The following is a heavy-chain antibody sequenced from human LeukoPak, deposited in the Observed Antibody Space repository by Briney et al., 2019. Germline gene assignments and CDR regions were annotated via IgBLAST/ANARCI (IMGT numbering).Heavy chain of an antibody. CDR3: ARGRRPDAFDI. J-gene: IGHJ3*02. V-gene: IGHV3-48*04. CDR2: ISSSGDTI. CDR1: GFTFNYHS. Sequence: PGGSLRLSCAAYGFTFNYHSMNWVRQAPGKGLEWISYISSSGDTIYYADSVKGRFTISRDNAKNSLYLQMNSLRAEDTAVYYCARGRRPDAFDIWGQGTRVTVSS.